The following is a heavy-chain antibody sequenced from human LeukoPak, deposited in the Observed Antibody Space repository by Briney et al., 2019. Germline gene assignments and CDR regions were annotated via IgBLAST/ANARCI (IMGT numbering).Heavy chain of an antibody. CDR3: VRDIQWRFDP. CDR1: GYIFTSYG. V-gene: IGHV1-18*01. J-gene: IGHJ5*02. D-gene: IGHD2-8*01. Sequence: ASVKVSCKASGYIFTSYGISWVRKAPGQGLEWMGWISTNKGNTNYAQRLQGRVTMTTDTSTSTAYMELRSLRSDDTAIYYCVRDIQWRFDPWGQGTLVTLSS. CDR2: ISTNKGNT.